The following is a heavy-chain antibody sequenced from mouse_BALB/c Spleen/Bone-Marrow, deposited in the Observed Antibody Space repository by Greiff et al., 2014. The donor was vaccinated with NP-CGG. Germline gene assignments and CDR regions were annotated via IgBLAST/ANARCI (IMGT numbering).Heavy chain of an antibody. CDR2: ISPGTGNT. CDR1: GYAFSTYW. Sequence: QVQLKESGTELMKPGASVKISCKATGYAFSTYWIQWIKQRPGHGLDWIGEISPGTGNTNNNEKFRGKATFTADASSSTAYMQLSSLTSEDSAVYFCAIIGYQAWFTYWGQGTLVIVSP. V-gene: IGHV1-9*01. D-gene: IGHD2-2*01. J-gene: IGHJ3*01. CDR3: AIIGYQAWFTY.